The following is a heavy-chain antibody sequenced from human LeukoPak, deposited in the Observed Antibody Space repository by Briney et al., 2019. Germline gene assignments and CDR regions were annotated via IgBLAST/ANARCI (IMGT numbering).Heavy chain of an antibody. CDR1: GFTFSTYS. V-gene: IGHV3-48*04. CDR2: ISSSSSTI. D-gene: IGHD1-26*01. CDR3: ARVIVSGRYSGSYD. Sequence: GGSLRLSCAASGFTFSTYSMTWVRQAPGKGLEWVSYISSSSSTIYYADSVKGRFTISRDNAKNSLYLQMNSLRAEDTAVYYCARVIVSGRYSGSYDWGQGTLVTVSS. J-gene: IGHJ4*02.